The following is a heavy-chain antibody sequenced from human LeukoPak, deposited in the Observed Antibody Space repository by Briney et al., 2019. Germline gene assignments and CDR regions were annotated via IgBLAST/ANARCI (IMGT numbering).Heavy chain of an antibody. D-gene: IGHD3-22*01. J-gene: IGHJ5*02. CDR1: GFTFSDYY. Sequence: GGSLRLSCAASGFTFSDYYMSWIRQAPGKGLEWVSYISSSGSTIYYADSVKGRFTISRDNAKNSLYLQMNSLRAEDTAVYYCARCTTASSGWCNWLDPWGQGTLVTVSS. CDR2: ISSSGSTI. CDR3: ARCTTASSGWCNWLDP. V-gene: IGHV3-11*01.